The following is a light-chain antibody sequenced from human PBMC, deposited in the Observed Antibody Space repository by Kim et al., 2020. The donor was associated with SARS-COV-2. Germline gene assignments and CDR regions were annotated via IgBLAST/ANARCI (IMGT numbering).Light chain of an antibody. CDR3: QSYDSNNGV. J-gene: IGLJ3*02. V-gene: IGLV6-57*01. Sequence: TVTLSCTASSGGIASKCVRWYKQRPGHSPDLMIYENSKRPSGIPDRFSGSIDRSSASLSLTMPELKAEDEDDYYCQSYDSNNGVFGGGTQLTVL. CDR1: SGGIASKC. CDR2: ENS.